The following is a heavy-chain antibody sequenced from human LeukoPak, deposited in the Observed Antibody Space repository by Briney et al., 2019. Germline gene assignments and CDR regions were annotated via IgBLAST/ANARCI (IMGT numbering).Heavy chain of an antibody. J-gene: IGHJ6*02. CDR2: IYYSGST. CDR1: GGSISSYY. CDR3: ARDRYSHYYYGMDV. D-gene: IGHD5-18*01. Sequence: SETLSLTRTVSGGSISSYYWSWIRQPPGKGLEWIGYIYYSGSTNYNPSLKSRVTISVDTSKNQFSLKLSSVTAADTAVYYCARDRYSHYYYGMDVWGQGTTVTVSS. V-gene: IGHV4-59*01.